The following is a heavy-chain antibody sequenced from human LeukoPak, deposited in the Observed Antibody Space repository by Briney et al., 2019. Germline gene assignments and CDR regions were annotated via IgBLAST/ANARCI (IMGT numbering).Heavy chain of an antibody. D-gene: IGHD2-15*01. V-gene: IGHV1-69*06. J-gene: IGHJ4*02. Sequence: SVKVSCKASGGTFSSYAISWVRQAPGQGLEWMGGIIPIFGTANYAQKFQGRVTITADKSTSTAYMELSSLRSEDTAVYYCARDCSGGSCYQRRGFDYWGQGTLVTVSS. CDR2: IIPIFGTA. CDR1: GGTFSSYA. CDR3: ARDCSGGSCYQRRGFDY.